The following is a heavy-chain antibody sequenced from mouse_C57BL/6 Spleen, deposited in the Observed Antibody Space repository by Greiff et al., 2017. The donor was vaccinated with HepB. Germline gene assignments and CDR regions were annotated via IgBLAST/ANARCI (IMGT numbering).Heavy chain of an antibody. Sequence: EVKLQESGPGLVKPSQSLSLTCSVTGYSITSGYYWNWIRQFPGNKLEWMGYISYDGSNNYNPSLKNRISITRDTSKNQFFLKLNSVTTEDTATYYCARVGTTGFDYWGQGTTLTVSS. CDR3: ARVGTTGFDY. D-gene: IGHD1-1*01. CDR1: GYSITSGYY. V-gene: IGHV3-6*01. J-gene: IGHJ2*01. CDR2: ISYDGSN.